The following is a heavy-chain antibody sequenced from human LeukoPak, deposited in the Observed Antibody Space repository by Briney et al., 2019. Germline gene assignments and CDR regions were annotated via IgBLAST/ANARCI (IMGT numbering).Heavy chain of an antibody. Sequence: ASVKVSCKASGYTFTGYWMHWVRQAPGQGLEWMGWISPNSGETSYAQKLQGRVTMTRDTSIRTAYMEVHSLRPDDTAVFYCARDGNFDYWGQGTLVTVSS. CDR2: ISPNSGET. J-gene: IGHJ4*02. V-gene: IGHV1-2*02. CDR1: GYTFTGYW. CDR3: ARDGNFDY. D-gene: IGHD1-1*01.